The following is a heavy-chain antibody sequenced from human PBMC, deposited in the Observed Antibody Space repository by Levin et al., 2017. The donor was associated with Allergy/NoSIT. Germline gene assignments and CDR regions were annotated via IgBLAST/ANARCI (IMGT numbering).Heavy chain of an antibody. D-gene: IGHD3-10*01. V-gene: IGHV3-53*01. J-gene: IGHJ4*02. Sequence: GGSLRLSCAASGIIVSSNYMSWVRQAPGKGLEWVSVIYSGGGTYYADSVKGRFTVSRDNSKNTLYLQMNSLRAEDTAVYYCARVIADGSDDYWGQGTLVTVSS. CDR1: GIIVSSNY. CDR3: ARVIADGSDDY. CDR2: IYSGGGT.